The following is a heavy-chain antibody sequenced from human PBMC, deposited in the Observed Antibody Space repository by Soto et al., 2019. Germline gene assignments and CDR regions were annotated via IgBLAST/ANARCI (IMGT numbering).Heavy chain of an antibody. CDR1: GFTFSSYA. Sequence: QVQLVESGGGVVQPGRSLRLSCAASGFTFSSYAMHWVRQAPGKGLEWVAVISYDGSNKYYADSVKGRFTISRENSKNTLYLQMNSLRAEDTAVYYCASSGQRGYYYYGMDVWGQGTTVTVSS. J-gene: IGHJ6*02. D-gene: IGHD6-19*01. V-gene: IGHV3-30-3*01. CDR3: ASSGQRGYYYYGMDV. CDR2: ISYDGSNK.